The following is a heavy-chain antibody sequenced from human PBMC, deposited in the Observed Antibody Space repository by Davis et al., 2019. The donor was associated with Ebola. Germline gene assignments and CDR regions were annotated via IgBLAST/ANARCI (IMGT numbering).Heavy chain of an antibody. J-gene: IGHJ5*02. CDR3: ARDRMYYYDSSGYYNWFDP. CDR1: GYTFTGYY. Sequence: ASVKVSCKASGYTFTGYYMHWVRQAPGQGLEWMGRINPNSGGTNYAQKFQGRVTMTRDTSISTAYMELSRLRSDDTAVYYCARDRMYYYDSSGYYNWFDPWGQGTLVTVSS. D-gene: IGHD3-22*01. V-gene: IGHV1-2*06. CDR2: INPNSGGT.